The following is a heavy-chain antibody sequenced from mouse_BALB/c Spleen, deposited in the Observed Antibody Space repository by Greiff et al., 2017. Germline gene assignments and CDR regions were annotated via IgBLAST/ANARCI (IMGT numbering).Heavy chain of an antibody. D-gene: IGHD2-1*01. CDR3: ARAYYGKDYYAMDY. CDR2: ISSGGGNT. J-gene: IGHJ4*01. Sequence: VESGGGLVKPGGSLKLSCAASGFTFSSYTMSWVRQTPEKRLEWVATISSGGGNTYYPDSVKGRFTISRDNAKNNLYLQMSSLRSEDTALYYCARAYYGKDYYAMDYWGQGTSVTVSS. V-gene: IGHV5-9*03. CDR1: GFTFSSYT.